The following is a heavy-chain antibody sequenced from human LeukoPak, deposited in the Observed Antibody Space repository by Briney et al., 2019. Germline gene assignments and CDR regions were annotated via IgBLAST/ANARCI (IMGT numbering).Heavy chain of an antibody. J-gene: IGHJ4*02. CDR1: GGTFSSYA. Sequence: ASVTVSRKASGGTFSSYAINWVRQAPGQALEWMGRIIPMFGTGDYAEKFQGRVTITADESTSTAYMELSSLRSEDTAVYYCARNGEYSSSPINYWGQGTLVTVSS. V-gene: IGHV1-69*13. CDR2: IIPMFGTG. CDR3: ARNGEYSSSPINY. D-gene: IGHD6-6*01.